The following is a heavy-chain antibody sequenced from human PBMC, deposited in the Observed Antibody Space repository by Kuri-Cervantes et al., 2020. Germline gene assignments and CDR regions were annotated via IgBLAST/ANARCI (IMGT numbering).Heavy chain of an antibody. CDR2: IIPIFGTA. J-gene: IGHJ4*02. CDR3: ARASPYGDYVGY. D-gene: IGHD4-17*01. CDR1: GDTFTNYG. V-gene: IGHV1-69*13. Sequence: SVKVSCKASGDTFTNYGISWVRQAPGQGLEWMGGIIPIFGTANYAQKFQGRVTITADESTSTAYMELSSLRSEDTAVYYCARASPYGDYVGYWGQGTLVTVSS.